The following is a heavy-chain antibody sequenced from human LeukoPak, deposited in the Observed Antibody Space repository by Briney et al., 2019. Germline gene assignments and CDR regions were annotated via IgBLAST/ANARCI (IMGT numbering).Heavy chain of an antibody. Sequence: GGSLRLSCAASGFSFSYYWMSWVRQAPGKGLEWVANTKEDGSGSSYVDSVKGRFTISRDNAKNSLYLQMNSLRAEDTAVYYCAKGGGVGTRYYFDSWGQGTLVTVSS. D-gene: IGHD3-10*01. CDR3: AKGGGVGTRYYFDS. CDR2: TKEDGSGS. V-gene: IGHV3-7*01. J-gene: IGHJ4*02. CDR1: GFSFSYYW.